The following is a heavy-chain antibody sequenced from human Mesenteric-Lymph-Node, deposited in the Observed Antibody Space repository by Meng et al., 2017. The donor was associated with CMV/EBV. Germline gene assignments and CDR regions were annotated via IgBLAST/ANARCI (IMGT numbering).Heavy chain of an antibody. J-gene: IGHJ4*02. CDR2: IRYDGNKK. CDR3: ARDWGYSSFDY. CDR1: GFTFSSYD. D-gene: IGHD5-18*01. V-gene: IGHV3-30*02. Sequence: GGSLRLSCAASGFTFSSYDMYWVRQAPGKGLEWVAFIRYDGNKKYYPDSVKGRFTISRDNAKNSLHLQMNSLRAEDTAVYYCARDWGYSSFDYWGQGALVTVSS.